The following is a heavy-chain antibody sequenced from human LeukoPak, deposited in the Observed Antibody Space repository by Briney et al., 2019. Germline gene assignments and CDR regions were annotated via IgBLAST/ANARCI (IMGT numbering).Heavy chain of an antibody. Sequence: GGSLRLSCAASGFTFSSYAMHWVRQAPGKGLEWVAVISYDGGNKYYADSVKGRFTISRDNSKNTLYLQMNSLRAEDTAVYYCASGVDCSSTSCYRLDYWGQGTLVTVSS. D-gene: IGHD2-2*02. CDR1: GFTFSSYA. J-gene: IGHJ4*02. CDR2: ISYDGGNK. V-gene: IGHV3-30-3*01. CDR3: ASGVDCSSTSCYRLDY.